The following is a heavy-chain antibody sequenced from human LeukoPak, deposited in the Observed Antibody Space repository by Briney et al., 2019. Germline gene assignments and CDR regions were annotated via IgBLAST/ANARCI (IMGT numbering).Heavy chain of an antibody. CDR3: ATGRIVPGLFSSGLLFNN. D-gene: IGHD2-2*01. CDR2: FDPEDEDT. V-gene: IGHV1-24*01. Sequence: ASVKVSCKVSGYTLTKLSMQWVRQAPGKGLAWMGGFDPEDEDTIYSQKFLGRVTMTEDTATDTAYMELTSLRSEDTAVYYCATGRIVPGLFSSGLLFNNWGQGTLVTVSS. CDR1: GYTLTKLS. J-gene: IGHJ4*02.